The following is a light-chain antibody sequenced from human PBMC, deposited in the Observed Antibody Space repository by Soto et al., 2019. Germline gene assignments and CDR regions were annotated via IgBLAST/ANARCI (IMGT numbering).Light chain of an antibody. CDR3: CSYTGSSTRVV. J-gene: IGLJ2*01. CDR1: SSDVGTYNL. CDR2: EGN. V-gene: IGLV2-23*01. Sequence: QSALTQPASVSGSPGQSLTISCTGTSSDVGTYNLVSWYQQHPGKAPKVMIYEGNKRPSGVSNRFSGSKSGHTASLTISGLQAEDEADYYCCSYTGSSTRVVFGGGTKLTVL.